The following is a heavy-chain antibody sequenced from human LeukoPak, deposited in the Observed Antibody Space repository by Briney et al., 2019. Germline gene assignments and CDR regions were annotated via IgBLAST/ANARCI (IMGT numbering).Heavy chain of an antibody. CDR3: TRDYYRGDPSGGFDY. D-gene: IGHD3-10*01. CDR1: GFTFGVYA. J-gene: IGHJ4*02. CDR2: ISKKGYGGTK. Sequence: GGSLRLSCTVSGFTFGVYAMSWVRQAPGKGLVWVVVISKKGYGGTKEYAASVKSRFIISRDDSKNIAHLQMDSLAAADTAVYYCTRDYYRGDPSGGFDYWGQGTMVTVSS. V-gene: IGHV3-49*04.